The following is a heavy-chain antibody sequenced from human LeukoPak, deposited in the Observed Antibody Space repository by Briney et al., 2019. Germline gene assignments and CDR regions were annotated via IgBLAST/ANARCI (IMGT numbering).Heavy chain of an antibody. CDR3: ARGWLHNPPFDY. V-gene: IGHV1-69*13. Sequence: SVKVSCKASVGTFSIYAISWVRQAPGQGREWMGGIIPIFGTANYAQKFQGRVTITADESTSTAYMQLSSLRSEDTAVYYCARGWLHNPPFDYWGQGPLVTVSS. CDR2: IIPIFGTA. CDR1: VGTFSIYA. J-gene: IGHJ4*02. D-gene: IGHD3-22*01.